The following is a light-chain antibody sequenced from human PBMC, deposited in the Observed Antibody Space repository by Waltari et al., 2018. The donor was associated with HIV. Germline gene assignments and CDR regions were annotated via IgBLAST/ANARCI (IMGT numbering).Light chain of an antibody. V-gene: IGLV2-11*01. CDR1: SSDVGGYNY. Sequence: QSALTQPRSVSGSPGQSVTISCTGTSSDVGGYNYVSWYQQHPGKAPKLMIYDVSKRPSGVPDRFSGSKSGNTASLTICGLQAEDEADYSCCSYAGSYTYVVFGGGTKLTVL. J-gene: IGLJ2*01. CDR3: CSYAGSYTYVV. CDR2: DVS.